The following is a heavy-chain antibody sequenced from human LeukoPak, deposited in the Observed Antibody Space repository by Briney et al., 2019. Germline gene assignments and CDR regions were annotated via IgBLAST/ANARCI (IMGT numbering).Heavy chain of an antibody. D-gene: IGHD2-21*02. CDR1: GFTVSSNE. CDR3: REPIHIVVVTAIPDAFDI. J-gene: IGHJ3*02. Sequence: GGSLRLSCAASGFTVSSNEMSWVRQAPGKGLEWVSSISGGSTYYADSRKGRFTISRDNSKNTLHLQMNSLRAEDTAVYYRREPIHIVVVTAIPDAFDIWGQGTMVTVSS. CDR2: ISGGST. V-gene: IGHV3-38-3*01.